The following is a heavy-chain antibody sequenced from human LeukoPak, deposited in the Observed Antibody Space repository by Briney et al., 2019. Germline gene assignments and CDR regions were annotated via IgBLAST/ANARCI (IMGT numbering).Heavy chain of an antibody. CDR1: GFTFSSYS. CDR2: ISSSSSNI. D-gene: IGHD1-1*01. J-gene: IGHJ4*02. CDR3: ARCTTGRTFGSLREIKRSREIDY. Sequence: GGSLRLSCAASGFTFSSYSMNWVRQAPGKGLEWVSSISSSSSNIYYADSVKGRFTISRDNAKNSLYLQMNSLRVEDTAVYYCARCTTGRTFGSLREIKRSREIDYWGQGALVTVSS. V-gene: IGHV3-21*01.